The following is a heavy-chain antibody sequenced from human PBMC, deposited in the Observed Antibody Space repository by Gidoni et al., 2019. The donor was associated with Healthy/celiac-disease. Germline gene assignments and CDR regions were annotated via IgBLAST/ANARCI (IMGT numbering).Heavy chain of an antibody. V-gene: IGHV4-39*01. CDR2: IYYSGST. CDR3: ARHRKYGDKGLGY. D-gene: IGHD4-17*01. CDR1: GGSISSSSYY. J-gene: IGHJ4*02. Sequence: QLQLQESGPGLVKPSETLSLTCTVSGGSISSSSYYWGWIRQPPGKGLEWIGSIYYSGSTYYNPSLKSRVTISVDTSKNQFSLKLSSVTAADTAVYYCARHRKYGDKGLGYWGQGTLVTVSS.